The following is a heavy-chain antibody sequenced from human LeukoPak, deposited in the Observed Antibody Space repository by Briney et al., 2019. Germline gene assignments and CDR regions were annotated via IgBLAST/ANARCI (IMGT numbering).Heavy chain of an antibody. J-gene: IGHJ3*02. CDR3: ARDGNFDI. V-gene: IGHV1-2*02. Sequence: ASVKVSCKVSGYTLTELSMHWVRQAPGQGLEWMGWINPNNGGTDYAQKFQGRVTMTRDTSISTAYMEVSRLRSDDTAVYYCARDGNFDIWGQGTMVTVSS. D-gene: IGHD4-23*01. CDR2: INPNNGGT. CDR1: GYTLTELS.